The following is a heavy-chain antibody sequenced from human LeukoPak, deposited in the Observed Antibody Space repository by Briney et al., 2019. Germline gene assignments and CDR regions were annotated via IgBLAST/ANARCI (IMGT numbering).Heavy chain of an antibody. D-gene: IGHD6-19*01. J-gene: IGHJ3*02. Sequence: SQTLSLTCTVSGGSISSGGYYWSWIRQPPGKGLEWIGYIYHSGSTYYNPSLKSRVTISVDRSKNQFSLKLSSVTAADTAVYYCAGLEVAGPDAFDTWGQGTMVTVSS. CDR2: IYHSGST. V-gene: IGHV4-30-2*01. CDR1: GGSISSGGYY. CDR3: AGLEVAGPDAFDT.